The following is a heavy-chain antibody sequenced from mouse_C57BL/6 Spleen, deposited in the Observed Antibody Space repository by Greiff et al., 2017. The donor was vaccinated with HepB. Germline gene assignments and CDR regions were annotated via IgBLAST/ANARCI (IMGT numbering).Heavy chain of an antibody. D-gene: IGHD1-1*01. CDR2: IWSDGST. CDR1: GFSLTSYG. Sequence: VKVEESGPGLVAPSQSLSITCTVSGFSLTSYGVHWVRQPPGKGLEWLVVIWSDGSTTYNSALKSRLSISKDNSKSQVFLKMNSLQTDDTDMYYCASSRSSYGYFDVWGTGTTVTVSS. V-gene: IGHV2-6*03. CDR3: ASSRSSYGYFDV. J-gene: IGHJ1*03.